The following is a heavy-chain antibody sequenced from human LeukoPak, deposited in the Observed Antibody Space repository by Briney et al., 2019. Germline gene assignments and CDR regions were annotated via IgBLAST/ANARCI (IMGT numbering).Heavy chain of an antibody. J-gene: IGHJ4*02. CDR1: GFTFSSYA. D-gene: IGHD2-15*01. V-gene: IGHV3-23*01. CDR2: ISGSGGST. Sequence: GGSLRLSCAASGFTFSSYAMSWVRQAPGKGLEWVSAISGSGGSTYYADAVQGRFTISRDNSKNTLYLQMNSLRDEDTAVYYCVEDVVVVVAAKPGIWGQGTLVTVSS. CDR3: VEDVVVVVAAKPGI.